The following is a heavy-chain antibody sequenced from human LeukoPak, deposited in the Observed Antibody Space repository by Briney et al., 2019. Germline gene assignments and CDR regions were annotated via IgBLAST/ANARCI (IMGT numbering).Heavy chain of an antibody. CDR2: IRYDGSNK. D-gene: IGHD2-2*01. CDR3: AKDADIVVSSYFDY. CDR1: GFTFNNYG. V-gene: IGHV3-30*02. Sequence: GGSLRLSCAAFGFTFNNYGMHWVRQAPGKGLEWVAFIRYDGSNKYYADSVKGRFTISRDNSKNTLYVQMNSLRAEDTAVYYCAKDADIVVSSYFDYWGQGTLVTVSS. J-gene: IGHJ4*02.